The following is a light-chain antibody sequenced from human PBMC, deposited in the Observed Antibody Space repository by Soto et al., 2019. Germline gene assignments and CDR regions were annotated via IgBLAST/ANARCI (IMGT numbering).Light chain of an antibody. V-gene: IGKV3D-20*02. CDR1: QNLGTLY. CDR2: GAS. CDR3: QQRSNSIT. Sequence: EIVLTQSPGTLSLSPGERGTLSCRASQNLGTLYLAWYQQKPGQAPRLLIYGASSRATGIPARFSGSGSGTDFSLTISSLEPEDFAVYYCQQRSNSITFGQGTRLEIK. J-gene: IGKJ5*01.